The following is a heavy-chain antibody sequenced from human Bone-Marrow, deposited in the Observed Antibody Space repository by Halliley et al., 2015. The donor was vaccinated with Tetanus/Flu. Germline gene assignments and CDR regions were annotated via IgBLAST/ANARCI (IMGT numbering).Heavy chain of an antibody. CDR2: IYTGERT. CDR3: GRFTGAWGANN. CDR1: GFTVTRDY. Sequence: QLVQSGVGLIQPGGSLRLSCAASGFTVTRDYKTWVRQAPGKGLEWVSVIYTGERTSYADSVKGRFTISRDSSDNTLYLQMNSRRAEDSAVYYWGRFTGAWGANNWGQGTLVTVSS. V-gene: IGHV3-53*01. J-gene: IGHJ4*02. D-gene: IGHD3-16*01.